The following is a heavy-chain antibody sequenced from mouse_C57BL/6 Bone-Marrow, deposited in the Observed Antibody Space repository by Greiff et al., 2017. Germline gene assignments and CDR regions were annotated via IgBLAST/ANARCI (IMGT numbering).Heavy chain of an antibody. CDR1: GFNIKDDY. V-gene: IGHV14-4*01. CDR2: IDPENGDT. J-gene: IGHJ4*01. Sequence: VQLKESGAELVRPGASVKLSCTASGFNIKDDYMHWVKQRPEQGLEWIGWIDPENGDTEYAAKFQGKATITAATSSNTAYLQLSSLTSEDTAVYYCTPITTVEGRGQGTSVTASS. CDR3: TPITTVEG. D-gene: IGHD1-1*01.